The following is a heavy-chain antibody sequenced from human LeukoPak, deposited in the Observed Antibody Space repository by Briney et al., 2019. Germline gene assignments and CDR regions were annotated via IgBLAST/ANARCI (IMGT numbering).Heavy chain of an antibody. CDR3: AKDGRIAARPSEIDY. CDR1: GFTFSSYA. J-gene: IGHJ4*02. V-gene: IGHV3-23*01. D-gene: IGHD6-6*01. Sequence: GGSLRLSCTASGFTFSSYAMSWVRQAPGKGLERVSAISGSGGSTYYADSVKGRFTISRDNSKNTLYLQRNSLRAEDTAVYYCAKDGRIAARPSEIDYWGQGTLVTVSS. CDR2: ISGSGGST.